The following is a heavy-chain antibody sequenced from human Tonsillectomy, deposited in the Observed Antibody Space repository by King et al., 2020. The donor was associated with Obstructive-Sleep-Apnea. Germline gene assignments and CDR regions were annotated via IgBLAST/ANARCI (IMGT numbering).Heavy chain of an antibody. CDR2: ISWNERDK. D-gene: IGHD6-13*01. V-gene: IGHV3-30*18. CDR1: GFSVSSRD. Sequence: VQLVESGGGVVQPGTSLRLSCAASGFSVSSRDIHCVRQAPGKGLEWVALISWNERDKYYADSVKGRFTISRDNSKNTLYLEMNGLRAEDTAAYYCAKGEWSSRSIDYWGQGTLVTVSS. CDR3: AKGEWSSRSIDY. J-gene: IGHJ4*02.